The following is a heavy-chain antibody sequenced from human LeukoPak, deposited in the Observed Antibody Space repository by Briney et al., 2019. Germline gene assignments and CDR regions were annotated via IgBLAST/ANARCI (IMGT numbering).Heavy chain of an antibody. J-gene: IGHJ4*02. V-gene: IGHV3-64*01. Sequence: GGSLRLSCAASGFTFSSYAMHWVRQAPGKGLEYVSAISSNGGSTYYANSVKGRFTISRDNSKNTLYLQMGSLRAEDMAVYYCAREYCSSTSCYAFDYWGQGTLVTVSP. CDR1: GFTFSSYA. D-gene: IGHD2-2*01. CDR2: ISSNGGST. CDR3: AREYCSSTSCYAFDY.